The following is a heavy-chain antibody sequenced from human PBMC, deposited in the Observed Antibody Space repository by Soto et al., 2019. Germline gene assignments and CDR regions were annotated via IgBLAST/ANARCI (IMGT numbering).Heavy chain of an antibody. CDR2: ISVSGGNT. V-gene: IGHV3-23*01. CDR3: AKDRNGQVADYVDY. J-gene: IGHJ4*02. Sequence: EVQLLESGGDLAQPGGSLRLSCAASGFTFSDYAMTWVRQAPGKGLEWVSSISVSGGNTYYADSVKGRFTISRDNSRNTLYLEMNSLRAEDTAVYYCAKDRNGQVADYVDYWGLGTLVTVSS. CDR1: GFTFSDYA. D-gene: IGHD6-19*01.